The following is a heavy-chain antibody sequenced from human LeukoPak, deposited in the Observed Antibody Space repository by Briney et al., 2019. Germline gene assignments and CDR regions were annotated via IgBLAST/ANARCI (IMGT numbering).Heavy chain of an antibody. V-gene: IGHV3-33*08. D-gene: IGHD3-22*01. J-gene: IGHJ4*02. CDR2: IWYDGSHK. CDR3: ARSAHYDSNGYYTLLHSSFDY. Sequence: GGSLRLSCAASGFTVSSNYMSWVRQAPGKGLEWVAVIWYDGSHKYYADSVKGRFTISRDNSKNTLYLQMNSLRAEDTAVYYCARSAHYDSNGYYTLLHSSFDYWGQGTLVTVSS. CDR1: GFTVSSNY.